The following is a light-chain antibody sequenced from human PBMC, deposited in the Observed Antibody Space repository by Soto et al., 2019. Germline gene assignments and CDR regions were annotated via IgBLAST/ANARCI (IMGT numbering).Light chain of an antibody. V-gene: IGLV3-21*04. CDR1: NIGSKS. Sequence: SSELTQPPSVSVAPGKTARITCGGNNIGSKSVHWYQQKPGQAPVLVIYYDSDRPSGIPERFSGSNSGNTATLTISRVEAGDEADYYCQVWDSSSDRHVVFGGGTKLTVL. CDR2: YDS. J-gene: IGLJ2*01. CDR3: QVWDSSSDRHVV.